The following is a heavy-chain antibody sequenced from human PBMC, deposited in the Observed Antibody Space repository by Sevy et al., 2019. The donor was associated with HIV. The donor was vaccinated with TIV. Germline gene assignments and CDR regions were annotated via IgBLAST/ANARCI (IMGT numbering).Heavy chain of an antibody. CDR2: MNTNTVNT. V-gene: IGHV1-8*02. J-gene: IGHJ6*02. CDR1: GFNFASYD. CDR3: ARVSGLQLRYGMDV. D-gene: IGHD6-19*01. Sequence: ASVKVSCKASGFNFASYDIYWVRQATGQGLEWMGWMNTNTVNTGFAQKFQGRVTMPRNTSITTAYMELSNLRSEDTAVYYCARVSGLQLRYGMDVGGQGTTVTVSS.